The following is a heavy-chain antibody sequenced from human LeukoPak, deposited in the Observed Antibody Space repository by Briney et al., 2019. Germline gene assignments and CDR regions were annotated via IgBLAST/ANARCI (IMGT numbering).Heavy chain of an antibody. J-gene: IGHJ5*02. CDR2: IIPIFGTA. V-gene: IGHV1-69*05. CDR1: GGTFNRDA. Sequence: SVKVSCKASGGTFNRDAINWVRQAPGQGLEWMGGIIPIFGTANYAQKFQGRVTITTDESTSTAYMELSSLRSEDTAVYYCARGSISGGSYNWFDPWGQGTLVTVSS. CDR3: ARGSISGGSYNWFDP. D-gene: IGHD2-15*01.